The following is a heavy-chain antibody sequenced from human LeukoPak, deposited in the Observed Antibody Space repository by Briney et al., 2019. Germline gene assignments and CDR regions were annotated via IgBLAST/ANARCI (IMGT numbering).Heavy chain of an antibody. CDR2: IYTSGST. J-gene: IGHJ6*03. CDR1: GGSISSYY. Sequence: SETLSLTCTVSGGSISSYYWSWIRQPAGKGLEWIGRIYTSGSTNYNPSLKSRVTMSVDTSKNQFSLKLSSVTAADTAVYYCARDREPNYYYYMDVWGKGTTVTVSS. V-gene: IGHV4-4*07. CDR3: ARDREPNYYYYMDV.